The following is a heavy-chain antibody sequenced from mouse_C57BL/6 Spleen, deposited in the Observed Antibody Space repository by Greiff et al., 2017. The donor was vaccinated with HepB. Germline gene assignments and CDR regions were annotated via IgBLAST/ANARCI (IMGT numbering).Heavy chain of an antibody. D-gene: IGHD1-1*01. J-gene: IGHJ3*01. CDR1: GFTFSDYG. CDR2: ISSGSSTI. CDR3: ARQLRYEIAY. V-gene: IGHV5-17*01. Sequence: EVKLMESGGGLVKPGGSLKLSCAASGFTFSDYGMHWVRQAPEKGLEWVAYISSGSSTIYYADTVKGRFTISRDNAKNTLFLQMTSLRSEDTAMYYCARQLRYEIAYWGQGTLVTVSA.